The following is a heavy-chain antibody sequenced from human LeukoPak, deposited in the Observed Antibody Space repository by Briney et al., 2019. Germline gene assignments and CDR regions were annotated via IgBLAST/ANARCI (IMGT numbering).Heavy chain of an antibody. CDR2: IYPSDSDT. CDR1: GYSFTSYW. J-gene: IGHJ4*02. CDR3: ARHGVGATNQAHDY. V-gene: IGHV5-51*01. Sequence: GESLKISCKGSGYSFTSYWIGWVRQMPGKGLEWMGIIYPSDSDTIYNPSFQGQVTISADKSISTACLQWSSLKASDTAMYYCARHGVGATNQAHDYWGQGTLVTVSS. D-gene: IGHD1-26*01.